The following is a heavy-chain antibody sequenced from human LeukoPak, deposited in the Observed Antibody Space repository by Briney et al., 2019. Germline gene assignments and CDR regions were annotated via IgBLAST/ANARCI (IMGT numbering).Heavy chain of an antibody. CDR2: TYCRSKWYN. V-gene: IGHV6-1*01. D-gene: IGHD5-18*01. J-gene: IGHJ3*02. Sequence: SQTHSLTCAISGDSAFSNSSWNWIRQSPSRGLEWLGRTYCRSKWYNDYGVSVKSRININPDTSKNHFSLQLSSVTPEDTAVYYCVRGGQGDGHSADEGFDIWGQGTMVIVS. CDR1: GDSAFSNSS. CDR3: VRGGQGDGHSADEGFDI.